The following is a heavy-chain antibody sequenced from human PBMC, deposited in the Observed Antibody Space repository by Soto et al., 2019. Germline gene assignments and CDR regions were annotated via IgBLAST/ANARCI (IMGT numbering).Heavy chain of an antibody. CDR2: IYHSGST. Sequence: SETLSLTCAVSGYSISSGYYWGCIRQPPGKGLEWIGSIYHSGSTYYNPSLKSRVTISVDTSKNQFSLKLSSVTAADTAVYYCARDGYCSSTSCYMDWFDPWGQGTLVTVYS. CDR3: ARDGYCSSTSCYMDWFDP. V-gene: IGHV4-38-2*02. D-gene: IGHD2-2*02. CDR1: GYSISSGYY. J-gene: IGHJ5*02.